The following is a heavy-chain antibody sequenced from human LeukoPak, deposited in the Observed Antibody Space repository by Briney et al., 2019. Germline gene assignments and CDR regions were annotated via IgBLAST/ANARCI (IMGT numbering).Heavy chain of an antibody. V-gene: IGHV3-30*04. Sequence: PGGPLRLSCAASGFTFSSYAMHWVRQAPGKGLEWVAVISYDGSNKYYADSVKGRFTISRDNSKNTLYLQMNSLRAEDTAVYYCARDGVLGQLPYYYYYYMDVWGKGTTVTVSS. J-gene: IGHJ6*03. CDR3: ARDGVLGQLPYYYYYYMDV. CDR1: GFTFSSYA. D-gene: IGHD2-2*01. CDR2: ISYDGSNK.